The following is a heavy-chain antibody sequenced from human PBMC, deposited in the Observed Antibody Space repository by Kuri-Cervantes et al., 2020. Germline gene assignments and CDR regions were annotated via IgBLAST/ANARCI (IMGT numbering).Heavy chain of an antibody. CDR3: ARGVRVGATGWDFDY. CDR1: GFTFSSYW. Sequence: GESLKISCAASGFTFSSYWMHWVRQAPGKGLVWVSRINSDGSSTSYADSVKGRFTISRDNAKNTLYLQMNSLKTEDTAVYYCARGVRVGATGWDFDYWGQGTLVTVSS. CDR2: INSDGSST. V-gene: IGHV3-74*01. J-gene: IGHJ4*02. D-gene: IGHD1-26*01.